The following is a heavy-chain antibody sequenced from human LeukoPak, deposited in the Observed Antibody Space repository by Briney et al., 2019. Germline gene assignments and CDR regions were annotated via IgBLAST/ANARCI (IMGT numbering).Heavy chain of an antibody. CDR1: GYTFSGQH. CDR3: ARVISGLWHFDL. Sequence: GASVKVSCKATGYTFSGQHIHWVRQAPGQGLEWMGWINSDSGGTNYAQKFQGRVTMTRDTSISTAYMDLSRLRSDDTAVYYCARVISGLWHFDLWGRGTLITVSS. CDR2: INSDSGGT. D-gene: IGHD3-10*01. V-gene: IGHV1-2*02. J-gene: IGHJ2*01.